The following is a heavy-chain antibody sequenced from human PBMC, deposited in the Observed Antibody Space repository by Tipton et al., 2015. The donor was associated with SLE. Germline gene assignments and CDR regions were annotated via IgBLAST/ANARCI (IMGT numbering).Heavy chain of an antibody. CDR1: GYSFTNYW. V-gene: IGHV5-51*03. J-gene: IGHJ3*02. Sequence: VQLVQSGAEVKKPGESLKISCKASGYSFTNYWIGWVRQMSGKGLEWMGSIYPGDSDTRYSPSFQGQVIISADKSMSTAYLQWTSLKASDTAMYYCARCQGTGTSLKAFAMWGQGTMVSVSS. CDR3: ARCQGTGTSLKAFAM. CDR2: IYPGDSDT. D-gene: IGHD1-7*01.